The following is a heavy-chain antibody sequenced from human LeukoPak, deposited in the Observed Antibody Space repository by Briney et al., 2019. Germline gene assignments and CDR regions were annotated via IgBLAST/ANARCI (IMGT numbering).Heavy chain of an antibody. CDR3: ARVSISAAAPFDY. J-gene: IGHJ4*02. V-gene: IGHV4-28*03. Sequence: SDTLSLTCGVSGYSISSNNWWGWIRPPPGKGLEWIGYIHYSGSTYYNASLKSRVTMSVDTSKNQFSLKVSSVTAEDTAVYYCARVSISAAAPFDYWGQGTRVTVSS. D-gene: IGHD6-13*01. CDR2: IHYSGST. CDR1: GYSISSNNW.